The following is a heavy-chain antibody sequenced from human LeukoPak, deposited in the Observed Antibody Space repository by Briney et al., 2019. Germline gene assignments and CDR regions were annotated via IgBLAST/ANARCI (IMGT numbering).Heavy chain of an antibody. CDR3: ATYSYGTIYHFDY. J-gene: IGHJ4*02. D-gene: IGHD5-18*01. CDR1: GYSFTSYW. CDR2: IYPGDSDT. V-gene: IGHV5-51*01. Sequence: GESLKISCKGSGYSFTSYWIGWVRQMPGKGLEWMGIIYPGDSDTSYSPSFQGQVTISADKSISTAYLQWSSLKASDTAMYYCATYSYGTIYHFDYWGQGTLVTVSS.